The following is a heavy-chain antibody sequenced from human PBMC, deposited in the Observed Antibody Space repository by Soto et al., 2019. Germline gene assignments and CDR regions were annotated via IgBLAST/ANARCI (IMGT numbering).Heavy chain of an antibody. J-gene: IGHJ6*02. CDR1: GFTFSSYG. CDR3: ARDLKAAAASYYYYGMDV. CDR2: IWYDGSNK. D-gene: IGHD6-13*01. V-gene: IGHV3-33*01. Sequence: GGSLRLSCAASGFTFSSYGMHWVRQAPGKGLEWVAVIWYDGSNKYYADSVKGRFTISRDNSKNTLYLQMNSLRAEDTAVYYCARDLKAAAASYYYYGMDVRGQGTMVTVSS.